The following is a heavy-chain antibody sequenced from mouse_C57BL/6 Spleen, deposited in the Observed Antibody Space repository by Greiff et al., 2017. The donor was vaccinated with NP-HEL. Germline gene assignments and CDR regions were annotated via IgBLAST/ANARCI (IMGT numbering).Heavy chain of an antibody. J-gene: IGHJ3*01. CDR1: GFTFSSYG. Sequence: EVQLVESGGDLVKPGGSLKLSCAASGFTFSSYGMSWVRQTPDQRLEWVATISSGGSYTYYPDSVKGRVTFSRDNAKNTLYLQMSSLKSEDTAMYECARQGGYDYDWFAYWGQGTLVTVSA. CDR2: ISSGGSYT. CDR3: ARQGGYDYDWFAY. D-gene: IGHD2-4*01. V-gene: IGHV5-6*01.